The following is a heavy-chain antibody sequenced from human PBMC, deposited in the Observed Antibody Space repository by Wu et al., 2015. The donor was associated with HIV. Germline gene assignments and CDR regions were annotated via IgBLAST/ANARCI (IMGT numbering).Heavy chain of an antibody. CDR1: GASFSTYS. CDR2: IIPLFRTT. CDR3: ARLYSSGWTDAFDL. D-gene: IGHD6-19*01. J-gene: IGHJ3*01. V-gene: IGHV1-69*13. Sequence: QVQLMQSGAEVKKPGSSVKVSCTASGASFSTYSLSWVRQAPGQGLEWMGRIIPLFRTTDYAQKFQGRVTITADEATNTAYMELSSLRSDDTATYYCARLYSSGWTDAFDLWGQGTMGHRLF.